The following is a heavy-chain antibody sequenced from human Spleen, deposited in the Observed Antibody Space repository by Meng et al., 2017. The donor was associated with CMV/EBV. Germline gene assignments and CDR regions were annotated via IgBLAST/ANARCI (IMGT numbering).Heavy chain of an antibody. V-gene: IGHV5-51*01. CDR1: GYDFSSYW. CDR2: IFPADSDA. D-gene: IGHD3-16*02. Sequence: KVSCKGSGYDFSSYWIGWVRQIPGKGLEWMGIIFPADSDARYSPSFQGQVTFSVDRSISTAYVEWNSLKASDTAMYYCARRIGRYPGPFDPWGQGTLVTVSS. J-gene: IGHJ5*02. CDR3: ARRIGRYPGPFDP.